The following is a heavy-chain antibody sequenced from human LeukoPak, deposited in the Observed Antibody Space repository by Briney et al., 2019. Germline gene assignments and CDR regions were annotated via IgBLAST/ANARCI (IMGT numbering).Heavy chain of an antibody. J-gene: IGHJ3*02. Sequence: PSETLSLTCSVSGVSINNYYWSWIREPPGRGLEWIGYVYYSGSTNYNPSLKSRVTISVDTSKNQFSLKLSSVTAADTAVYYCARSRGYSGYAYDVFDIWGQGTMVTVSS. D-gene: IGHD5-12*01. CDR3: ARSRGYSGYAYDVFDI. CDR2: VYYSGST. CDR1: GVSINNYY. V-gene: IGHV4-59*01.